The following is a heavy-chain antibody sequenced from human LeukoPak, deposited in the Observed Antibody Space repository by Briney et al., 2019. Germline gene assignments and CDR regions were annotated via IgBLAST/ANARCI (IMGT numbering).Heavy chain of an antibody. V-gene: IGHV4-39*01. CDR1: GGSISTSNYY. CDR2: IFYSGST. J-gene: IGHJ4*02. Sequence: SETLSLTCTVSGGSISTSNYYWGWIRQPPGKGLEWIGNIFYSGSTYYSPSLKSRVTISLDTSRNQFSLKLNSVTAADTAVYYCARHQSPVVPAARGGEQADYWGQGTLVTVSS. CDR3: ARHQSPVVPAARGGEQADY. D-gene: IGHD2-2*01.